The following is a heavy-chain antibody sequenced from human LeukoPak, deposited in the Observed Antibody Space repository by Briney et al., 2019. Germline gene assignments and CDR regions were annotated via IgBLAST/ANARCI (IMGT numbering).Heavy chain of an antibody. D-gene: IGHD3-10*01. CDR2: IYTSGST. J-gene: IGHJ4*02. CDR3: ARDGWFGELLDY. CDR1: GGSISRYY. V-gene: IGHV4-4*07. Sequence: SETLSLTCTVSGGSISRYYWSWIRQPAGKGLEWIVRIYTSGSTNYNPSLKSRVTMSIETSKNQFSLKLSSVTVADTAVYYCARDGWFGELLDYWGQGTLVIVSS.